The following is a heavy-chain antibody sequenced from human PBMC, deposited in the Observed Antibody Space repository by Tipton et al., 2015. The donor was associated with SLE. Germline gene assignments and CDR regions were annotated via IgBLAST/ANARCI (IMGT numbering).Heavy chain of an antibody. CDR2: VFDTGYT. CDR3: ARQDLGRAATLTFDI. J-gene: IGHJ4*02. D-gene: IGHD6-25*01. Sequence: TLSLTCHVAGGALRNSPYYWAWIRPPPGKRLEWIGSVFDTGYTPYNPSLQGRMSISVDTSNNEFSLKLSSVTAADTAVYFCARQDLGRAATLTFDIWGLGTLVTVSS. CDR1: GGALRNSPYY. V-gene: IGHV4-39*01.